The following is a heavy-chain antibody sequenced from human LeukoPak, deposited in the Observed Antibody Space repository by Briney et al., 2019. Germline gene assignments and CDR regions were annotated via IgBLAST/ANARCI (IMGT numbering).Heavy chain of an antibody. CDR3: ATNSPREEYYFDY. CDR2: ISGNGDGT. CDR1: GFTFSSYA. V-gene: IGHV3-23*01. J-gene: IGHJ4*02. D-gene: IGHD3-10*01. Sequence: GGSLRLSCAASGFTFSSYAMSWVRQAPGKGLEWVSSISGNGDGTYYTDSVKGRFTISRDNSKNTLYLQMNSLRAEDTAVYYCATNSPREEYYFDYWGQGTLVTVSS.